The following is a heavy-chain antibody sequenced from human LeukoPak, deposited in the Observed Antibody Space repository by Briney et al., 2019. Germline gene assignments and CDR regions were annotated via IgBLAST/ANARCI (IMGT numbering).Heavy chain of an antibody. CDR2: IYTSGST. D-gene: IGHD6-13*01. Sequence: SGTLSLTCTVSGGSISSYYGSWIRQPPGKGLEGIGYIYTSGSTNYNPSLKSRVTISVDTSKNQFSLKLSSVAAADTAVYYCAGLGGCSWRLYNGFDPGGRGPLATAS. V-gene: IGHV4-4*09. CDR1: GGSISSYY. CDR3: AGLGGCSWRLYNGFDP. J-gene: IGHJ5*02.